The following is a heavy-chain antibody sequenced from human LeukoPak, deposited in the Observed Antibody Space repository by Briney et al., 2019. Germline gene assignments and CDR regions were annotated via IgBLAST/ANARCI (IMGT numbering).Heavy chain of an antibody. D-gene: IGHD4-23*01. CDR3: ARYYGGDSAIDY. J-gene: IGHJ4*02. CDR1: GYSISSGYY. Sequence: PSETLSLTCAASGYSISSGYYWGWIRQPPGKGLEWIGSIYHSGSTYYNPSLRGRVTISVDTSKNQFSLKLPSVTAADTAVYYCARYYGGDSAIDYWGQGTLVTVSS. V-gene: IGHV4-38-2*01. CDR2: IYHSGST.